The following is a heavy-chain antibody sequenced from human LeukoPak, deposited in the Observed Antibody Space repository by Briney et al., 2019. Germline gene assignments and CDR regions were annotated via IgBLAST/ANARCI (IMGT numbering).Heavy chain of an antibody. D-gene: IGHD3-22*01. Sequence: SETLSLTCTVSGYSISSGYYWGWIRQPPGKGLEWIGSIYHSGSTYYNPSLKSRVTISVDTSKNQFSLKLSSVTAADTAVYYCARDVRDYYDSSGSPNLNWFDPWGQGTLVTVSS. CDR2: IYHSGST. V-gene: IGHV4-38-2*02. J-gene: IGHJ5*02. CDR1: GYSISSGYY. CDR3: ARDVRDYYDSSGSPNLNWFDP.